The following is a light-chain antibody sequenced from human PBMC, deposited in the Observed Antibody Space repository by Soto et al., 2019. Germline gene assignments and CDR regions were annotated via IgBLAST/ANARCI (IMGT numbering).Light chain of an antibody. Sequence: DIQMTQSPLTLSASVGDRVTITCRASQTICRWLAWYQQKPGKAPKLLIYRASSLESGVPSRFSGSGSGTEFTLSISSLQSDESATYYCQQYQTLTFGQGTKVEIK. CDR2: RAS. V-gene: IGKV1-5*03. CDR1: QTICRW. CDR3: QQYQTLT. J-gene: IGKJ1*01.